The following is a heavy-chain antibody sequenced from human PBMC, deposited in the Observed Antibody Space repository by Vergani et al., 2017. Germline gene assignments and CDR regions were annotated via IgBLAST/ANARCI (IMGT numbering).Heavy chain of an antibody. CDR2: IDPEDGKA. D-gene: IGHD6-13*01. J-gene: IGHJ4*02. CDR3: AVHQYSSAWSFDF. V-gene: IGHV1-69-2*01. Sequence: EVQLEQSGAEVKRPGAAVKISCEVSGYTFIDYYMHWVKQAPGKGLEWMGLIDPEDGKATYAETLQDRVAITADTSTNTVYLELNSLRPDDTALYDCAVHQYSSAWSFDFWGGGALVTVSS. CDR1: GYTFIDYY.